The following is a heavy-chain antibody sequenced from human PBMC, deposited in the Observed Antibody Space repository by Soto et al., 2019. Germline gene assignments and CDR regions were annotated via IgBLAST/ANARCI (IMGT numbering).Heavy chain of an antibody. Sequence: QVKLQEAGPRLVKPSETLSLTCSVSGGSISSHSWNWIRQPPGRGLEWIGHVYSSGSTNYNPSLESRVTISVDTSKNQFSLKLTSLTAADXAXYYCARRVQANSAVVQGNWLDPWGQGTLVTVSS. V-gene: IGHV4-59*08. D-gene: IGHD5-18*01. CDR1: GGSISSHS. CDR3: ARRVQANSAVVQGNWLDP. J-gene: IGHJ5*02. CDR2: VYSSGST.